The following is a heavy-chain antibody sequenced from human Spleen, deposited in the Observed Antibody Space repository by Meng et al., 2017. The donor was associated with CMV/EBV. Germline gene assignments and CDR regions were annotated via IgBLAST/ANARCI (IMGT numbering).Heavy chain of an antibody. CDR2: IHYSGST. CDR3: ARAWRYQLDS. D-gene: IGHD2-2*01. J-gene: IGHJ5*01. Sequence: SETLSLTCTVSGGSISVYYWSWIRQPPGKGLEWIGYIHYSGSTDYKPSLKSRVTICVDGSKNQFSLKLSSVTAADTAVYYCARAWRYQLDSWGQGTLVTVSS. V-gene: IGHV4-59*01. CDR1: GGSISVYY.